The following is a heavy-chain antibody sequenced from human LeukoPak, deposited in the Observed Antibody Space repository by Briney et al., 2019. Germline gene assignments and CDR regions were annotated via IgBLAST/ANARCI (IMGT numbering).Heavy chain of an antibody. CDR1: GFTFSSYA. CDR2: ISGSGGST. CDR3: ARQNPRDYGGTPYFYYYMDV. D-gene: IGHD4-23*01. Sequence: GGSLRLSCAASGFTFSSYAMSWVRQAPGKGLEWVSAISGSGGSTYYADSVKGRFTISRDNSKNTLYLQMNSLRAEDTAVYYCARQNPRDYGGTPYFYYYMDVWGKGTTVTVSS. V-gene: IGHV3-23*01. J-gene: IGHJ6*03.